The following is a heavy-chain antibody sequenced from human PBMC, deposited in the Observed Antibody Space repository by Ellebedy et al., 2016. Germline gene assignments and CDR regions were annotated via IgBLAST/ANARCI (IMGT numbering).Heavy chain of an antibody. CDR2: IYSGGST. D-gene: IGHD5-12*01. Sequence: GESLKISCAASGFTVSSNYMSWVRQAPGKGLEWVSVIYSGGSTYYADSVKGRFTISRDNSKNTLYLQMNSLRAEDTAVYYCARDSGDGYSGYEGIWGQGTMVTVSS. CDR1: GFTVSSNY. CDR3: ARDSGDGYSGYEGI. J-gene: IGHJ3*02. V-gene: IGHV3-66*01.